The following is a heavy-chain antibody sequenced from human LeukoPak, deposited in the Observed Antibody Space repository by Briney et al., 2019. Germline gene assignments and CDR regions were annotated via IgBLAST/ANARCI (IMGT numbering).Heavy chain of an antibody. J-gene: IGHJ2*01. D-gene: IGHD1-26*01. CDR1: GGSISTSTYY. V-gene: IGHV4-39*01. Sequence: SETLSLTCTVSGGSISTSTYYWGWTRQPPGKGLEWIGSISYSGSTYNNPSLKSRVTISVDTSKNQFFLKLSSVTAPDTAVYYCARRVYSGSYNWYFDLWGRGTLVTVSS. CDR2: ISYSGST. CDR3: ARRVYSGSYNWYFDL.